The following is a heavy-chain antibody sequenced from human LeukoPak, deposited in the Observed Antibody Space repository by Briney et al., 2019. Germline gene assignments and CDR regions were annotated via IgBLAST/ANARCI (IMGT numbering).Heavy chain of an antibody. CDR2: IIPIFGTA. D-gene: IGHD3-9*01. CDR1: GGTFSSYA. J-gene: IGHJ5*02. CDR3: ARGRFDPFDP. Sequence: SVKVSCKASGGTFSSYAISWVRQAPGQGLEWMGGIIPIFGTANYAQKFQGRVTITTDESTSTAYMELSSLRAEDTAVYYCARGRFDPFDPWGQGTLVTVSS. V-gene: IGHV1-69*05.